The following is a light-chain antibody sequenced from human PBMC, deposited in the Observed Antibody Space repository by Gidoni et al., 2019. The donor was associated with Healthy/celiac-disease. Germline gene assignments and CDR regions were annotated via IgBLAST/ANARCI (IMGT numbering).Light chain of an antibody. Sequence: NVLTQSPATLPLSPGERPTLSCRASQSVSSYLDWYQQKPGQAPRLLIYDASNRATGTPARFSGSGAGTDFTLTISSLEPEDFAVYYCHQRSNWPPITFGQGTRLEIK. J-gene: IGKJ5*01. CDR1: QSVSSY. CDR3: HQRSNWPPIT. CDR2: DAS. V-gene: IGKV3-11*01.